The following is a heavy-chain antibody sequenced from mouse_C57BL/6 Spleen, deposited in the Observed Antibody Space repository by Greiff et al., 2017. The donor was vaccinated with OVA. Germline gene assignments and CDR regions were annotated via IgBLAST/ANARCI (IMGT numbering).Heavy chain of an antibody. J-gene: IGHJ2*01. CDR1: GYAFTNYL. CDR3: ARNYGKDFDY. Sequence: VQLQESGAELVRPGTSVKVSCKASGYAFTNYLIEWVKQRPGQGLEWIGVINPGSGGTNYNEKFKGKATLTADKSSSTAYMQRSSLTSEDSAVYFCARNYGKDFDYWGQGTTLTVSS. V-gene: IGHV1-54*01. CDR2: INPGSGGT. D-gene: IGHD1-1*01.